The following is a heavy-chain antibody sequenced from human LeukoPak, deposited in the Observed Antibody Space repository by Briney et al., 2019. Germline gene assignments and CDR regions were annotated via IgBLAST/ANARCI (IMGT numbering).Heavy chain of an antibody. J-gene: IGHJ4*02. V-gene: IGHV4-59*08. D-gene: IGHD1-26*01. Sequence: SESLSLTCAVSGGSISTYYWNWIRQSPGKGLEWIADIYYSGSTNYNASLKSRVTISVDTSKDQLSLQLSTVTAADTAVYYCGRLEWELNFDYWGEGTVVSVSS. CDR1: GGSISTYY. CDR3: GRLEWELNFDY. CDR2: IYYSGST.